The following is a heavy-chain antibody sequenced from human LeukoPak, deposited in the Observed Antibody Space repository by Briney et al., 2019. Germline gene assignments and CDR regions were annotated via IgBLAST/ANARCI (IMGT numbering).Heavy chain of an antibody. J-gene: IGHJ4*02. CDR2: IYPGDSDT. CDR1: GYSFTSYW. Sequence: GESLKISCKGSGYSFTSYWIGWVRQMPGKGLEWMGIIYPGDSDTRYSPSFQGQVTISADKSISTAYPQWSSLKASDTAMYYCARHEGDYGDYEDYWGQGTLVTVSS. CDR3: ARHEGDYGDYEDY. D-gene: IGHD4-17*01. V-gene: IGHV5-51*01.